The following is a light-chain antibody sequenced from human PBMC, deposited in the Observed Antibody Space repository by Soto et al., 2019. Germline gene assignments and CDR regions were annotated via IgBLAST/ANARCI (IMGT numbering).Light chain of an antibody. V-gene: IGKV3D-20*02. Sequence: PGESATLSCRASQSVRSGYLAWYQQKPGQAPRLLIYGASSRASGIRDSFSGSGSGTDFTLTISRLEPEDFALYYCQQRADWPITFGPGTKVDI. CDR3: QQRADWPIT. J-gene: IGKJ3*01. CDR2: GAS. CDR1: QSVRSGY.